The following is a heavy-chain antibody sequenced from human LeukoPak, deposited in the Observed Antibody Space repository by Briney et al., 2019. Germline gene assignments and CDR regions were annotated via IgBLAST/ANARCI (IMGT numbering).Heavy chain of an antibody. CDR3: ASRKLGNDY. CDR1: GGSISSTYS. Sequence: PSETLSLTCTVSGGSISSTYSWGWIRQPPGKGLEWIGNIYYSGSTYYNPSLKSRVTISVETSKNQFSLKLSSVTAADTAVYYCASRKLGNDYWGQGTLVTVSS. V-gene: IGHV4-39*07. CDR2: IYYSGST. J-gene: IGHJ4*02. D-gene: IGHD7-27*01.